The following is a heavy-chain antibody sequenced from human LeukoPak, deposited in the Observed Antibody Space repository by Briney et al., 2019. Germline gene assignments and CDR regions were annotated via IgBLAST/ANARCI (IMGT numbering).Heavy chain of an antibody. D-gene: IGHD2-15*01. CDR3: ASTQRGDYFDY. CDR2: IYSGGST. CDR1: GFTFSSYG. J-gene: IGHJ4*02. Sequence: RGSLRLSCAASGFTFSSYGMHWVRQAPGKGLEWVSVIYSGGSTYYADSVKGRFTISRDKSKNTLYLQMNSLRAEDTAVYYCASTQRGDYFDYWGQGTLVTVSS. V-gene: IGHV3-66*01.